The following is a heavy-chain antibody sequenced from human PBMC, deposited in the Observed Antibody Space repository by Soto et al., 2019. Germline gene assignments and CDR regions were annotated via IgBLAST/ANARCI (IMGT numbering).Heavy chain of an antibody. Sequence: GASVKVSCKASGGTFSSYAISWVRQAPGQGLERMGGIIPIFGTANYAQKFQGRVTITADKSTSTAYMELSSLRSEDTAVYYCASVMEYYFDYWGQGTLVTVSS. CDR3: ASVMEYYFDY. J-gene: IGHJ4*02. V-gene: IGHV1-69*06. CDR1: GGTFSSYA. CDR2: IIPIFGTA. D-gene: IGHD3-3*01.